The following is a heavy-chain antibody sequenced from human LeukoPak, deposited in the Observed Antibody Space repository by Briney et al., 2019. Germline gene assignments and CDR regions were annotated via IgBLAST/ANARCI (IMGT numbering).Heavy chain of an antibody. CDR2: IYSGGST. CDR1: GFTVSSSY. Sequence: GGSLRLSCAASGFTVSSSYMSWVRQAPGEGLEWVSLIYSGGSTYYAASVKGRFTISRDNSKNTLYLQMNSLRPEDTAVYYCAKGYNYAYEYWGQGTLVTVSS. D-gene: IGHD5-18*01. J-gene: IGHJ4*02. CDR3: AKGYNYAYEY. V-gene: IGHV3-53*01.